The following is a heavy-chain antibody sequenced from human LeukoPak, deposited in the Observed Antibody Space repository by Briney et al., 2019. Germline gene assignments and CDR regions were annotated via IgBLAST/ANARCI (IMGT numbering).Heavy chain of an antibody. V-gene: IGHV3-48*01. J-gene: IGHJ1*01. CDR1: GFTFSSYW. CDR2: ISSSSSTI. Sequence: PGGSLRLSCAASGFTFSSYWMSWVRQAPGKGLEWVSYISSSSSTIYYADSVKGRFTISRDNAKNSLYLQMNSLRAEDTAVYYCARNGVAEFQHWGQGTLVTVSS. CDR3: ARNGVAEFQH. D-gene: IGHD2-8*01.